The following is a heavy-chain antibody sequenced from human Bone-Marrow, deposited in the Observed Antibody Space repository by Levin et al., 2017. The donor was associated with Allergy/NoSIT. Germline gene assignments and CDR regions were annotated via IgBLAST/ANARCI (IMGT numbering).Heavy chain of an antibody. Sequence: GESLKISCAASGFTFSDYYMSWIRQAPGKGLEWVSYISSSGSTIYYADSVKGRFTISRDNAKNSLYLQMNSLRAEDTAVYYCARDSSSAPDYWGQGTLVTVSS. CDR2: ISSSGSTI. CDR1: GFTFSDYY. V-gene: IGHV3-11*01. J-gene: IGHJ4*02. D-gene: IGHD6-13*01. CDR3: ARDSSSAPDY.